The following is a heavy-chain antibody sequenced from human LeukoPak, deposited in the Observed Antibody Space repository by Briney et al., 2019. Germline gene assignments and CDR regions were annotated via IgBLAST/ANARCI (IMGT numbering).Heavy chain of an antibody. CDR2: LSYDGTSE. J-gene: IGHJ4*02. Sequence: GRSLRLSCVASGFPVSNYPMHLVRQAAGKGLGWVAHLSYDGTSESYADAVKGRCAISRDTSRNTLYLQMNPLSLDDTAVFLCARDPGGSGRHSYDPAYFFDSWGQGSVVTVPS. D-gene: IGHD3-10*01. CDR1: GFPVSNYP. CDR3: ARDPGGSGRHSYDPAYFFDS. V-gene: IGHV3-30*09.